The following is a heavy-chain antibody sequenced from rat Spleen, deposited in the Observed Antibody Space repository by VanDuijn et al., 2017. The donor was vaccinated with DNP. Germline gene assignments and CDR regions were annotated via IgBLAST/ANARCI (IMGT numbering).Heavy chain of an antibody. CDR3: ARGGLTIAAISTYAMDA. CDR2: INTGGGNT. J-gene: IGHJ4*01. Sequence: EVQLVESGGDLVQPGRSLKLSCAASGFTFSNYGMAWVRQAPTKGLEWVASINTGGGNTYYRDSVKGRFTISRDNAKNTLYLQMNSLRSGDTATYYCARGGLTIAAISTYAMDAWGQGTSVTVSS. CDR1: GFTFSNYG. D-gene: IGHD1-2*01. V-gene: IGHV5S13*01.